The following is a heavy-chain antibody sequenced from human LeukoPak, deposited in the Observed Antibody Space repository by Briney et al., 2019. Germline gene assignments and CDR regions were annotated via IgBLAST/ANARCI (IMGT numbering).Heavy chain of an antibody. Sequence: PGGSLRLSCAASGFTFSTSAMTWVRQAPGKGLEWVSGISGSGVTDYADSVKGRFTISRDNSKNTLYLQMNSLRAEDTAVYYCAKHWSHYDPVGDYWGQGTLVTVSS. V-gene: IGHV3-23*01. D-gene: IGHD3-22*01. J-gene: IGHJ4*02. CDR2: ISGSGVT. CDR3: AKHWSHYDPVGDY. CDR1: GFTFSTSA.